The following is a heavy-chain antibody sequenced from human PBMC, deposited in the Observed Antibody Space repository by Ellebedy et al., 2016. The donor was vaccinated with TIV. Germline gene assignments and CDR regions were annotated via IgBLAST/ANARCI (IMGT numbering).Heavy chain of an antibody. CDR3: ARGGYSSSYYGMDV. Sequence: GESLKISXAASGITFSSYAMHWVRQAPGKGLEWVAVISYDGSNKYYADSVRGRFSISRDNSKNTLYLQMNSLRAEDTAVYYCARGGYSSSYYGMDVWGQGTTVTVSS. V-gene: IGHV3-30-3*01. CDR2: ISYDGSNK. CDR1: GITFSSYA. J-gene: IGHJ6*02. D-gene: IGHD6-13*01.